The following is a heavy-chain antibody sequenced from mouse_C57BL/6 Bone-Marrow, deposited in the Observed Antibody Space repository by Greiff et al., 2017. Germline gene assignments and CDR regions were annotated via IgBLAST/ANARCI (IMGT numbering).Heavy chain of an antibody. CDR1: GYTFTSYW. V-gene: IGHV1-69*01. CDR2: IAPSDSYT. CDR3: AREGGIRNWYIDV. Sequence: QVQLQQPGAELVMPGASVKLSCKASGYTFTSYWMHWVKQRPGHGLEWIGEIAPSDSYTNYNQKFKGKSTVTVDKSSSTAYMQRSSLTSEDSAVYYCAREGGIRNWYIDVWGTGTTVTVSS. J-gene: IGHJ1*03.